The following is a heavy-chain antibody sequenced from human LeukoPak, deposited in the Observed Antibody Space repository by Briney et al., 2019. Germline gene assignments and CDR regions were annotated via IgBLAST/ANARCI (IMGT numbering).Heavy chain of an antibody. CDR1: GFTFSSYS. CDR2: ISSSSSYI. J-gene: IGHJ4*02. CDR3: ARGPMLTGTIDY. V-gene: IGHV3-21*01. Sequence: GGSLRLSCAASGFTFSSYSMNWVRQAPGKGLEWVSSISSSSSYIYYADSVKGRFTISRDNAKNSLYLQMNSLRAEDTAVYYCARGPMLTGTIDYWGQGTLVTVSS. D-gene: IGHD1-20*01.